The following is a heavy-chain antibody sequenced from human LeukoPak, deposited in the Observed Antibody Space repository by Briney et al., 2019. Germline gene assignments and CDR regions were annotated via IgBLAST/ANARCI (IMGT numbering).Heavy chain of an antibody. Sequence: GGSLRLSCAASGFTFSSYSMNWVRQAPGKGLEWVSYISSSSSTIYYADSVKGRFTISRDNAKNSLYLQMNSLRAEDTAVYYCARDNRPVAGDYWGQGTLVTVSS. J-gene: IGHJ4*02. CDR2: ISSSSSTI. V-gene: IGHV3-48*01. CDR3: ARDNRPVAGDY. CDR1: GFTFSSYS. D-gene: IGHD6-19*01.